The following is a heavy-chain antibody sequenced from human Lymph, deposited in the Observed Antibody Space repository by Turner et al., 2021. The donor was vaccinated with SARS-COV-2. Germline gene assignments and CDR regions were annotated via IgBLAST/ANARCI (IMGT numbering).Heavy chain of an antibody. Sequence: QVQLVESGGGVVQPGRSLRLSCAASGFTFSSYAMHWVRQAPGKGLEWVAVISYDGSNKNYADSVKGRFTIPRDNSKNTLYLQMNSLRAEDTAVYYCARDDREFWSGYYTHYYYYGMDVWGQGTTVTVSS. D-gene: IGHD3-3*01. CDR1: GFTFSSYA. J-gene: IGHJ6*02. CDR3: ARDDREFWSGYYTHYYYYGMDV. V-gene: IGHV3-30*04. CDR2: ISYDGSNK.